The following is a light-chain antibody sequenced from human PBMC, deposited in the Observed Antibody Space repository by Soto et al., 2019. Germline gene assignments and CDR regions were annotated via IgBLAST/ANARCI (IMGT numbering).Light chain of an antibody. CDR2: EVT. V-gene: IGLV2-8*01. CDR1: SSDVGGYDY. CDR3: RSYAGSNNFV. Sequence: QSVRTQPPSTSGTPGQRVTISCSGTSSDVGGYDYVSWYQQHPGKAPKLMIYEVTKRPSGVPDRFSGSKSGNTASLTVSGLQAEDEAHYYCRSYAGSNNFVFGTGTKVTVL. J-gene: IGLJ1*01.